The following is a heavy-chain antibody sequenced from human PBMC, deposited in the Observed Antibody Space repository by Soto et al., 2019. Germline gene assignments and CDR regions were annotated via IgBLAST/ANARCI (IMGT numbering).Heavy chain of an antibody. CDR3: AKTGNIVVVPAAMPI. CDR2: ISYDGSNK. J-gene: IGHJ3*02. CDR1: GFTFSSYG. V-gene: IGHV3-30*18. D-gene: IGHD2-2*01. Sequence: GGSLRLSCAASGFTFSSYGMHWVRQAPGKGLEWVAVISYDGSNKYYADSVKGRFTISRDNSKNTLYLQMNSLRAEDTAVYYCAKTGNIVVVPAAMPIWGQGTMVTVSS.